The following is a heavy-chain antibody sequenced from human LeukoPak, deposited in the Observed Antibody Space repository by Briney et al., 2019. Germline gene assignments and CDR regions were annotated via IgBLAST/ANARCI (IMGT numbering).Heavy chain of an antibody. CDR2: ISGSGGST. Sequence: GGSLRLSCAASGLTFSSYAMSWVRQAPGKGLEWVSAISGSGGSTYYADSVKGRFTISRDNSKNTLYLQMNSLRAEDTAVYYCAKASSRRYSGSSYYMDVWGKGTTVTVSS. V-gene: IGHV3-23*01. J-gene: IGHJ6*03. CDR1: GLTFSSYA. D-gene: IGHD1-26*01. CDR3: AKASSRRYSGSSYYMDV.